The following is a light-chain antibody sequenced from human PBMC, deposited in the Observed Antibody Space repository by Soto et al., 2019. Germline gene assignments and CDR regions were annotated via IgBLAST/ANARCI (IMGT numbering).Light chain of an antibody. Sequence: QSILSQAPSVSATPGQRVTVSCSGDRSNIGTNTVNWYQQLPGTAPKLLIYNQSQRPSGVPDRFSGSKSGTSASLAINGLLSEDEADYYCVAWDDTLRAYVFGSGTKLTVL. CDR1: RSNIGTNT. J-gene: IGLJ1*01. CDR3: VAWDDTLRAYV. V-gene: IGLV1-44*01. CDR2: NQS.